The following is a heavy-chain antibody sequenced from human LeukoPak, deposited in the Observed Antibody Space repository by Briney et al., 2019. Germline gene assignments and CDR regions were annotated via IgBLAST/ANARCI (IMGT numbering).Heavy chain of an antibody. Sequence: PGGSLRLSRAASGFTFSSYAMHWVRQAPGKGLEWVAVISYDGSNKYYADSVKGRLTISRDNSKNTLYLQMNSLRAEDTAVYYCASDSLLRYFDWLFPKDPNYYFDYWGQGTLVTVSS. CDR1: GFTFSSYA. J-gene: IGHJ4*02. CDR2: ISYDGSNK. V-gene: IGHV3-30-3*01. D-gene: IGHD3-9*01. CDR3: ASDSLLRYFDWLFPKDPNYYFDY.